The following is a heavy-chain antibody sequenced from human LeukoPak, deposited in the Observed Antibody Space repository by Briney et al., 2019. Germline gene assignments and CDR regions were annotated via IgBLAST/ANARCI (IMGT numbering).Heavy chain of an antibody. Sequence: GSSVKVSCKASGGTFSSYAISWVRQAPGQGLEWMGRIIPILGIANYAQKFQGRVTITADKSTSTACMELSSLRSEDTAVYYCARVAAAGPYFDYWGQGTLVTVSS. CDR1: GGTFSSYA. CDR3: ARVAAAGPYFDY. J-gene: IGHJ4*02. CDR2: IIPILGIA. D-gene: IGHD6-13*01. V-gene: IGHV1-69*04.